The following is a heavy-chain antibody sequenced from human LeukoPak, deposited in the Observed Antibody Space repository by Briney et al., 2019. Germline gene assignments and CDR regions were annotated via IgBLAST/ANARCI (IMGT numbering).Heavy chain of an antibody. D-gene: IGHD6-19*01. Sequence: GGSLRLSCAASGFTFSSYEVNWVRQAPGEGLEGVSYISSSDGTRTYADSVKARFTIYRENAKNSLYLEMNSLRAEDTAVYYCAREIVSAVAGNFDYWGQGTMVTVSS. CDR1: GFTFSSYE. V-gene: IGHV3-48*03. CDR2: ISSSDGTR. CDR3: AREIVSAVAGNFDY. J-gene: IGHJ4*02.